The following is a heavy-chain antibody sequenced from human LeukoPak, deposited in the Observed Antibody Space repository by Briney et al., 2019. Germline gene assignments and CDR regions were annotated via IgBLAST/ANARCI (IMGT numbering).Heavy chain of an antibody. J-gene: IGHJ3*02. CDR1: GFTFSSYV. V-gene: IGHV3-30*04. CDR2: ILSDGSNK. CDR3: ARESTGYSYGYWGFDAFDI. Sequence: PGGSLRLSCAASGFTFSSYVMHWVRQAPGKGLEWVGVILSDGSNKWYADSVKGRFTISRDNAKNSLYLQMNSLRAEDTAVYYCARESTGYSYGYWGFDAFDIWGQGTMVTVSS. D-gene: IGHD5-18*01.